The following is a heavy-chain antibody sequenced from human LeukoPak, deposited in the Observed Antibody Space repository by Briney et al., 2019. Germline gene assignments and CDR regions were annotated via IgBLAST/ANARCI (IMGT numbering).Heavy chain of an antibody. CDR1: GHTHSDYD. CDR3: ARVAKERVGGVYYFDY. J-gene: IGHJ4*02. V-gene: IGHV3-13*01. CDR2: IGSAGDT. Sequence: GRSLRLSCGASGHTHSDYDMHWVRQARGKGLECVSAIGSAGDTYYTGAVKGRFTISRENAKNSLYLQMNSLRAGDAAVYYCARVAKERVGGVYYFDYWGQGTLVTVSS. D-gene: IGHD1-1*01.